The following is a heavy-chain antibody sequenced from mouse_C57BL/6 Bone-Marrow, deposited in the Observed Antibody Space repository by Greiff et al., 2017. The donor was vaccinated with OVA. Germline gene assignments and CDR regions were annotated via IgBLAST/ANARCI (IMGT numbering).Heavy chain of an antibody. Sequence: VQLKQSGAELVRPGASVKLSCTASGFNIKDDYMHWVKQRPEQGLEWIGWIDPENGDTEYASKFQGTATITADTSSNTAYLQLSSLTSEDAAVYYCTTGYGSSPALYWGQGTLGTVSA. D-gene: IGHD1-1*01. V-gene: IGHV14-4*01. CDR2: IDPENGDT. CDR1: GFNIKDDY. J-gene: IGHJ3*01. CDR3: TTGYGSSPALY.